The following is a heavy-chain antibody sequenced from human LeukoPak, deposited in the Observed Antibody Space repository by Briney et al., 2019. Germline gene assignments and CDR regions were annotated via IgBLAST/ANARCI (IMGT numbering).Heavy chain of an antibody. CDR2: ICYGGST. CDR1: SGSISSSSSC. CDR3: AREKQGGSGSPPIDY. Sequence: SETLSLTCTVSSGSISSSSSCWGWIRQPPGKGLEWIGCICYGGSTYHNPSLKSRLTMSVDTSKTQFSLRLSFVPAADTAVYYCAREKQGGSGSPPIDYWGQGTLVTVSS. V-gene: IGHV4-39*01. D-gene: IGHD3-10*01. J-gene: IGHJ4*02.